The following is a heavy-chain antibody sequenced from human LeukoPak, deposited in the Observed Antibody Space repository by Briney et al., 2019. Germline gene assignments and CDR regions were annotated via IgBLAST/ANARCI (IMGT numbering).Heavy chain of an antibody. V-gene: IGHV1-69*13. CDR1: GGTFSSYA. D-gene: IGHD5-12*01. J-gene: IGHJ5*02. CDR2: IIPIFGTA. CDR3: ARGGVDMSANWFDP. Sequence: ASVKVSCKASGGTFSSYAISWVRQAPGQGLERMGGIIPIFGTANYAQKFQGRVTITADESTSTAYMELSSLRSEDTAVYYCARGGVDMSANWFDPWGQGTLVTVSS.